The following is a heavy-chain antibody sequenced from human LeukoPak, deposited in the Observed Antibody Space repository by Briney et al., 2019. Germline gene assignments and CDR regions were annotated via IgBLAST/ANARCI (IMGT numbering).Heavy chain of an antibody. CDR3: ARSRGYSYGSFDY. CDR1: GYTFTSYD. CDR2: MNPSSGNT. Sequence: ASVKVSCKASGYTFTSYDINWVRQATGQGLEWMGWMNPSSGNTGYAQKFQGRVTMTRNTSISTAYMELSSLRSEDTAVYYCARSRGYSYGSFDYWGQGTLVTVSS. J-gene: IGHJ4*02. V-gene: IGHV1-8*01. D-gene: IGHD5-18*01.